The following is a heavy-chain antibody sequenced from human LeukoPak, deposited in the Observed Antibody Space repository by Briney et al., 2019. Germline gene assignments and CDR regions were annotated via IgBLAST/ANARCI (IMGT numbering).Heavy chain of an antibody. CDR1: GFTFSSYA. CDR3: ARGWWGYYDSSGYGYSFFDY. V-gene: IGHV3-33*08. J-gene: IGHJ4*02. Sequence: GGSLRLSCAASGFTFSSYAMTWVRQAPGKGLEWVAVIWYDGSNKYYADSVKGRFTISRDNAKNSLYLQMNSLRAEDTAVYYCARGWWGYYDSSGYGYSFFDYWGQGTLVTVSS. CDR2: IWYDGSNK. D-gene: IGHD3-22*01.